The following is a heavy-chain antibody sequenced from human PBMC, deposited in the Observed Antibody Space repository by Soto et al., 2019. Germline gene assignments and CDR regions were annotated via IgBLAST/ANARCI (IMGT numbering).Heavy chain of an antibody. J-gene: IGHJ6*02. V-gene: IGHV1-69*13. CDR1: GGTFSSYA. D-gene: IGHD2-21*02. Sequence: SVKVSCKASGGTFSSYAISWVRQAPGQGLEWMGGIIPIFGTANYAQKFQGRVTITADESTSTAYMELSSLRSEDTAVYYCARPLGGESGAYFSSYFAMDVWGQGTTVTVSS. CDR3: ARPLGGESGAYFSSYFAMDV. CDR2: IIPIFGTA.